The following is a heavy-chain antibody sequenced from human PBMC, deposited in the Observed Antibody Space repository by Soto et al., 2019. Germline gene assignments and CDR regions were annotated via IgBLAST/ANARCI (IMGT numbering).Heavy chain of an antibody. V-gene: IGHV1-46*01. CDR3: AWSRHDYDFWSGYPYNWFDP. CDR2: INPSGSIT. D-gene: IGHD3-3*01. Sequence: ASVKVSCKASGYIFTSYFIHWVRQAPGQGLEWMGIINPSGSITNYAQKFQGRVTMTRDTSTSTVYMELSSLRSEDTAVYYCAWSRHDYDFWSGYPYNWFDPWGQGTLVTVSS. CDR1: GYIFTSYF. J-gene: IGHJ5*02.